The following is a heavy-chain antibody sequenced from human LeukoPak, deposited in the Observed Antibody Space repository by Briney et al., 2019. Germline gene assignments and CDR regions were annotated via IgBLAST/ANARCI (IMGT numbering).Heavy chain of an antibody. Sequence: GGSLRLSCAASGFTVSSNYMSWVRQAPGKGLEWVSVIYSGGSTYYADSVEGRFTISRDNSKNTLYLQMNSLRAEDTAVYYCARVAGSSWFNFDYWGQGTLVTVSS. CDR1: GFTVSSNY. CDR2: IYSGGST. D-gene: IGHD6-13*01. CDR3: ARVAGSSWFNFDY. J-gene: IGHJ4*02. V-gene: IGHV3-53*01.